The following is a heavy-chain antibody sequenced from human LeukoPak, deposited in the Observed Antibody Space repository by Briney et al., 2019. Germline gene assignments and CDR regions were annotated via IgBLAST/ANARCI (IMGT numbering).Heavy chain of an antibody. CDR3: ARGPYCSSTSCYEDYYYYMDV. CDR1: GFTFSSYA. Sequence: PGRSLRLSCAASGFTFSSYAMHWVRQAPGKGLEWVAVISYDGSNKYYADSVKGRFTISRDNSKNTLYLQMNSLRAEDTAVYYCARGPYCSSTSCYEDYYYYMDVWGKGTTVTVSS. J-gene: IGHJ6*03. D-gene: IGHD2-2*01. CDR2: ISYDGSNK. V-gene: IGHV3-30-3*01.